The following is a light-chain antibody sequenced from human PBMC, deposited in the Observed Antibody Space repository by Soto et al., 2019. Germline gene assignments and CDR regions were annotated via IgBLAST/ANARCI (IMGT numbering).Light chain of an antibody. CDR3: QSYDSSIPVV. CDR2: EDN. Sequence: NFMLTQPHSVSESPGKTVTISCTRSSGSIASNYVQWYQQCPGSAPTTVIYEDNQRPSGVPDRFSGSIDSSSNSASLTISGLKTEDEADYYCQSYDSSIPVVFGGGTKVTVL. J-gene: IGLJ2*01. CDR1: SGSIASNY. V-gene: IGLV6-57*04.